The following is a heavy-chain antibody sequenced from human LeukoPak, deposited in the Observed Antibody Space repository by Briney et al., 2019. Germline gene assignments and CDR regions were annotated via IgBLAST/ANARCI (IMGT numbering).Heavy chain of an antibody. CDR2: ISAYNGNT. CDR3: ARRSGYDYGSFYYYYGMDV. Sequence: VASVKVSCKASGYTFTSYGISWVRQAPGQGLEWMGWISAYNGNTNYAQKLQGRVTMTTDASTSTAYMELRSLRSDDTAVYYCARRSGYDYGSFYYYYGMDVWGQGTTVTVSS. J-gene: IGHJ6*02. V-gene: IGHV1-18*01. D-gene: IGHD5-12*01. CDR1: GYTFTSYG.